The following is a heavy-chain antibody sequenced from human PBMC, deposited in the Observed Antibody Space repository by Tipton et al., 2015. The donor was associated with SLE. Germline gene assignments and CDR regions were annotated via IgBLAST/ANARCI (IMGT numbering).Heavy chain of an antibody. CDR1: GFTFSNYW. Sequence: SLRLSCAASGFTFSNYWMHWVRQAPGKGLVWVSRSNSDGSDTSYADSVKGRFTISRDNAKETLYLQMNSLTAEDTAVYYCARDLGLEQWPEVWFDSWGQGTLVTVSS. J-gene: IGHJ5*01. D-gene: IGHD6-19*01. CDR2: SNSDGSDT. V-gene: IGHV3-74*01. CDR3: ARDLGLEQWPEVWFDS.